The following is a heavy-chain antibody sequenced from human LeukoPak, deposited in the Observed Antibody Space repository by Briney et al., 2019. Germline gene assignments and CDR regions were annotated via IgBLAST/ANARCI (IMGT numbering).Heavy chain of an antibody. CDR1: GGSISSYY. Sequence: KPSETLSLTCTVSGGSISSYYWSWIRQPPGKGLEWIGYIYYSGSTNYNPSLKSRVTISVDTSKNQFSLKLSSVTAADTAVYYCARVGDYGYAFDIWGQGTMVTVSS. CDR2: IYYSGST. D-gene: IGHD3-10*01. V-gene: IGHV4-59*01. J-gene: IGHJ3*02. CDR3: ARVGDYGYAFDI.